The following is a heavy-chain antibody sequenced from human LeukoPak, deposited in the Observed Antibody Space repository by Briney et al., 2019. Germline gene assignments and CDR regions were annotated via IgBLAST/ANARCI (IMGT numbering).Heavy chain of an antibody. CDR3: ARSSVPSLSYYYYMDV. D-gene: IGHD1-1*01. Sequence: ASVKVSCKASGYVFASYYMHWVRQAPGQGLEWMGVINPSGGSTSYAQKFQGRVTMTKDTSTSTVYMELSSLRSEDTAVYYCARSSVPSLSYYYYMDVWGIGTTVTVSS. J-gene: IGHJ6*03. V-gene: IGHV1-46*01. CDR1: GYVFASYY. CDR2: INPSGGST.